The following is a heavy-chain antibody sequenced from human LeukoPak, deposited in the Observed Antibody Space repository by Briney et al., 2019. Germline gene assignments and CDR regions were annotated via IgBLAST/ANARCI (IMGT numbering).Heavy chain of an antibody. V-gene: IGHV3-30*18. CDR2: ISYDGSKK. CDR3: AKDRRGIAAAGTMDY. CDR1: GFTFSSCG. Sequence: GGSLRLSCAASGFTFSSCGMHWVRQAPGKGLEWVAVISYDGSKKYYADSVKGRFTISRDNSKNTLYLQMNSLRAEDTAVYYCAKDRRGIAAAGTMDYWGQGILVTVSS. J-gene: IGHJ4*02. D-gene: IGHD6-13*01.